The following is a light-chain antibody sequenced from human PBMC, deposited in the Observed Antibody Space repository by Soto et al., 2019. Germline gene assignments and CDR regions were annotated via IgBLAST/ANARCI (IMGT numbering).Light chain of an antibody. V-gene: IGLV2-14*01. Sequence: QSALTQPASVSGSPGQSITISCTGTSSDVGGYNYVSWYQQHPGKAPKLMIYDVNNRPSGVSDRFSGSKSGNTASLTISGLQPEDEADYFCSSYTSSNTLYVLGAGTKVTVL. CDR3: SSYTSSNTLYV. CDR1: SSDVGGYNY. CDR2: DVN. J-gene: IGLJ1*01.